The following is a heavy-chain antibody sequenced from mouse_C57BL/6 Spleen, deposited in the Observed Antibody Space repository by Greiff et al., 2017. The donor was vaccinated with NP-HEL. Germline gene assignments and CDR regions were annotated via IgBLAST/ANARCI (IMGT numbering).Heavy chain of an antibody. D-gene: IGHD2-5*01. J-gene: IGHJ1*03. CDR2: ISYSGST. Sequence: EVKLMESGPGMVKPSQSLSLTCTVTGYSITSGYDWHWIRHFPGNKLEWMGYISYSGSTNYNPSLKSRISITHDTSKNHFFLKLNSVTTEDTATYYCAREAYYSNYWYFDVWGTGTTVTVSS. CDR1: GYSITSGYD. V-gene: IGHV3-1*01. CDR3: AREAYYSNYWYFDV.